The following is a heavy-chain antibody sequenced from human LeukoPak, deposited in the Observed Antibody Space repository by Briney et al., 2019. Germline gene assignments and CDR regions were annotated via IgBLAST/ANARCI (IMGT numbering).Heavy chain of an antibody. J-gene: IGHJ6*02. V-gene: IGHV3-53*01. Sequence: SGGSLRLSCAASGFTVTSYYMNWVRQAPGKGLEWVSVIYSSGNTYYADSVKGRFTISRDSSENTLYLQMNRLRAEDTAVYYCARVGGYGYGMDVWGQGTTVTVSS. CDR2: IYSSGNT. CDR1: GFTVTSYY. D-gene: IGHD4-17*01. CDR3: ARVGGYGYGMDV.